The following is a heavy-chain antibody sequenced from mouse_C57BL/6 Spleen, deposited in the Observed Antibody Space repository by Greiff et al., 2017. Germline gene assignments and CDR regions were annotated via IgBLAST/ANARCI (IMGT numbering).Heavy chain of an antibody. CDR2: IDPSDSYT. Sequence: VQLQQPGAELVMPGASVKLSCKASGYTFTSYWMHWVKQRPGQGLEWIGEIDPSDSYTNYNQKFKGKSTLTVDKSSSTAYMQLSSLTSEDSAVYYCARRPGDYAMDYWGQGTSVTVSS. V-gene: IGHV1-69*01. J-gene: IGHJ4*01. CDR3: ARRPGDYAMDY. CDR1: GYTFTSYW.